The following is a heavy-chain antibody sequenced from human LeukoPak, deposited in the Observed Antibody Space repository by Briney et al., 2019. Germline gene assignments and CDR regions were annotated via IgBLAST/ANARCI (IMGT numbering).Heavy chain of an antibody. Sequence: PGGSLRLSCVASGFNFNAYGMNWVRQAPGKGLEWLAFLSDSGRAIHYADSVKGRFTISRDNSKNTLYLQMNSLRAEDTAVYYCAAGAYYYDSSGYFLDYWGQGTLVTVSS. CDR1: GFNFNAYG. V-gene: IGHV3-30*02. CDR3: AAGAYYYDSSGYFLDY. D-gene: IGHD3-22*01. J-gene: IGHJ4*02. CDR2: LSDSGRAI.